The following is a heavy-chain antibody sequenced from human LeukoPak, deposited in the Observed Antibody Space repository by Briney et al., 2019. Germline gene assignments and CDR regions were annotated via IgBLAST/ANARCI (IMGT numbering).Heavy chain of an antibody. CDR2: ISWNSGSI. CDR3: AKGGNGGGFDWLSPYYFDY. D-gene: IGHD3-9*01. CDR1: GFTFDDYA. J-gene: IGHJ4*02. V-gene: IGHV3-9*03. Sequence: PGGSLRLSCAASGFTFDDYAMHWVRQAPGKGLEWVSGISWNSGSIVYADSVKGRFTISRDNAKNSLYLQMNSLRAEDMALYYCAKGGNGGGFDWLSPYYFDYWGQGTLVTVSS.